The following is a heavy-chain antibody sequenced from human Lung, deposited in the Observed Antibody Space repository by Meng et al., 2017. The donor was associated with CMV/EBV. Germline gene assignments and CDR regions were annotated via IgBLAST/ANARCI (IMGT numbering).Heavy chain of an antibody. J-gene: IGHJ1*01. CDR3: VREPGFQH. V-gene: IGHV3-7*01. Sequence: GESLKISCATSGFTFSTYWMSWIRQPPGKSPEWVASIKHDGREKDYVDSVKGRFTISRDNAKNSLYLQMNSLRVDDTAVYYCVREPGFQHWGQGTLVTVSS. CDR2: IKHDGREK. CDR1: GFTFSTYW.